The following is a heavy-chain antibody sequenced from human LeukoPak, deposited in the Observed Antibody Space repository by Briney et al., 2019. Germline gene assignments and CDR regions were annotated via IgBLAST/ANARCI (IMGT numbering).Heavy chain of an antibody. CDR1: GGSFSGYY. CDR2: MYLDGRT. V-gene: IGHV4-34*01. J-gene: IGHJ4*02. D-gene: IGHD6-19*01. CDR3: AGLEGRYSTDWFYFFDY. Sequence: ASETLSLTCAVYGGSFSGYYWSWIRQPPGKGLEWVGEMYLDGRTNFHPSVRGRVTIFIDKPKNQLSLQLTSVTAADTAVYYCAGLEGRYSTDWFYFFDYWGQGALVTVSS.